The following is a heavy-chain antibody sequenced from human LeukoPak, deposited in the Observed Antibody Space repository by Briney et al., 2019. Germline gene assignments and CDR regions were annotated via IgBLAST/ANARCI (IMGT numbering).Heavy chain of an antibody. CDR3: AKASYYGSDGAIYAFDI. D-gene: IGHD3-10*01. V-gene: IGHV3-23*01. CDR1: GFTFSSYA. Sequence: GGSLRLSCAASGFTFSSYAMSWVRQAPGKGLEWVSAISGSGGSTYYADSVKGRFTISRDNSKNTLYLQMNSLRAEDTAVYYCAKASYYGSDGAIYAFDIWGQGTMVTVSS. J-gene: IGHJ3*02. CDR2: ISGSGGST.